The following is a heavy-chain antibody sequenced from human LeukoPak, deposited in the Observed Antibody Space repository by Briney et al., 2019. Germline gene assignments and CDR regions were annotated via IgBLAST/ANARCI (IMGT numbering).Heavy chain of an antibody. V-gene: IGHV4-34*01. D-gene: IGHD2-15*01. J-gene: IGHJ6*02. CDR1: GGSFSGYY. Sequence: SETLSLTCAVYGGSFSGYYWSWIRQPPGKGLEWMGEINHSGSTNNNPSLKSRVTIPVDTSKNQSSLKLSCVTAADTAVYYCAGALAQGIICSGGSCYRNRYYYYYGMDVWGQGTTVTVSS. CDR2: INHSGST. CDR3: AGALAQGIICSGGSCYRNRYYYYYGMDV.